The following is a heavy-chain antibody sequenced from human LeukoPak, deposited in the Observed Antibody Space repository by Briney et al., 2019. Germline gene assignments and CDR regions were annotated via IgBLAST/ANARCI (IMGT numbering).Heavy chain of an antibody. V-gene: IGHV3-23*01. D-gene: IGHD1-26*01. CDR3: AKDLVGATVYYFDY. CDR1: GFTFSSYA. J-gene: IGHJ4*02. Sequence: GGSLRLSCAASGFTFSSYAMSWVRQAPGKGLEWVSAISGSGGSTYYADSVKGRFTISRDNSKITLYLQMNSLRAEDTAVYYCAKDLVGATVYYFDYWGQGTLVTVSS. CDR2: ISGSGGST.